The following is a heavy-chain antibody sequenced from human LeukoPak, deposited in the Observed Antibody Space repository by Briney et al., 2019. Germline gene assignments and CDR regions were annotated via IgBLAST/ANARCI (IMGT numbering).Heavy chain of an antibody. J-gene: IGHJ4*02. D-gene: IGHD3-10*01. CDR2: IRYDGSNK. Sequence: GGSLRLSCAASGFTFSSYGMHWVRQAPGKGLEWVAFIRYDGSNKYFADSVKGRFTISRDSSKNTLYLQMNSLRVDVTAVYYCAKDGTRGIRFGKIPHYFDYWGQGTLVTVSS. V-gene: IGHV3-30*02. CDR3: AKDGTRGIRFGKIPHYFDY. CDR1: GFTFSSYG.